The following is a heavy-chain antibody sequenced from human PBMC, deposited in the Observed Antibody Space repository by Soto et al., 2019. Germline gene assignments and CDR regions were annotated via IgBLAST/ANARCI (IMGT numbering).Heavy chain of an antibody. CDR3: ARDLGYCSGGSCYSLVSDAFDI. V-gene: IGHV1-69*13. CDR1: GGTFSSYA. Sequence: SVKVSCKASGGTFSSYAISWVRQAPGQGLEWMGGIIPIFGTANYAQKFQGRVTITADESTSTAYMELSSLRSEDTAVYYCARDLGYCSGGSCYSLVSDAFDIWGQGTMVTVSS. D-gene: IGHD2-15*01. CDR2: IIPIFGTA. J-gene: IGHJ3*02.